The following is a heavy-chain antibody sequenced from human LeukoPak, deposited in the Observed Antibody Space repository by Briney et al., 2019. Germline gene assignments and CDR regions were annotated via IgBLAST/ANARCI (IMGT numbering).Heavy chain of an antibody. CDR1: GFTFSSYW. J-gene: IGHJ6*04. V-gene: IGHV3-74*01. CDR2: INSDGSST. D-gene: IGHD2-2*01. CDR3: AKGVGYCSSTSCYGAYYYYYGMDV. Sequence: GGSLRLSCAASGFTFSSYWMHWVRQAPGKGLVWVSRINSDGSSTSYADSVKGRFTISRDNAKNTLYLQMNSLRAEDTAVYYCAKGVGYCSSTSCYGAYYYYYGMDVWGKGTTVTVSS.